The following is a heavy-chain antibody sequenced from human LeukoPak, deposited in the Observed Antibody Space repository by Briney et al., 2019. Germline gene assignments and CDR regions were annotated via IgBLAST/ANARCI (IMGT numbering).Heavy chain of an antibody. D-gene: IGHD5-18*01. CDR3: ATIKRGSIFGYFDF. Sequence: DPSETLSLTCTVAGASISSHYWSWIRQPPGKGLEWIAYLFDSVNTKDNPSLQSRLTLSADTSKNQFSLRLSSVTAADTAVYYCATIKRGSIFGYFDFWGQGIKVTVSS. J-gene: IGHJ4*02. V-gene: IGHV4-59*11. CDR2: LFDSVNT. CDR1: GASISSHY.